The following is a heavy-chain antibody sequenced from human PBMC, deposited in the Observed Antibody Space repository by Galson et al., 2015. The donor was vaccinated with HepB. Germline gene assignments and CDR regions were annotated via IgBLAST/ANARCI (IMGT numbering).Heavy chain of an antibody. J-gene: IGHJ4*02. D-gene: IGHD3-10*01. CDR3: ARHISHYYGSETEWD. V-gene: IGHV5-10-1*01. CDR2: IDPSDSYT. CDR1: GYSFTSYW. Sequence: QSGAEVKKPGESLRISCKGSGYSFTSYWISWVRQMPGKGLEWMGRIDPSDSYTNYSPSFQGHVTISADKSISTAYLQWSSLKASDTAMYYCARHISHYYGSETEWDWGQGTLVTVSS.